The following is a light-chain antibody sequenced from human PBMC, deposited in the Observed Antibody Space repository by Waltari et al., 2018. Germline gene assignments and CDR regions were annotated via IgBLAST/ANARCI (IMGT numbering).Light chain of an antibody. CDR1: KLGDKY. V-gene: IGLV3-1*01. CDR2: QDR. J-gene: IGLJ2*01. CDR3: QAWDSSTYVV. Sequence: SYELTQPPSVSVSPGQTASITCSGEKLGDKYACWYQQKPGQSPVVVIYQDRKRPSGIPERFSGSRSGNTATLTISGTQAMDEADYYCQAWDSSTYVVFGGGTKLTVL.